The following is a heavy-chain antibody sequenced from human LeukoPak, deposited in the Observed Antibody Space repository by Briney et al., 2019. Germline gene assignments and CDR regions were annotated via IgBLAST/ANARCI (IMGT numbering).Heavy chain of an antibody. CDR2: MNPNSGNT. CDR3: AREGGVDSSGYYPTIDY. V-gene: IGHV1-8*01. CDR1: GYTFTSYD. D-gene: IGHD3-22*01. J-gene: IGHJ4*02. Sequence: ASVMVSCKASGYTFTSYDINWVRQATGQGLEWMGWMNPNSGNTGYAQKFQGRVTMTRNTSISTAYMELSSLRSEDTAVYYCAREGGVDSSGYYPTIDYWGQGTLVTVSS.